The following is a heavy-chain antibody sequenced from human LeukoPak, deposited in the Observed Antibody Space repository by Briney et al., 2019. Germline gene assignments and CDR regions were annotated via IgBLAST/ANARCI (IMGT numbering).Heavy chain of an antibody. CDR3: ARLSTMVRGNYYGMDV. Sequence: GRSLRLSCAASGFTFSSYGMHWVRQAPGKGLEWVAVISYDGSNKYYADSVKGRFTISRDNSKNTLYLQMNSLRAEDTAVYYCARLSTMVRGNYYGMDVWGQGTTVTVSS. J-gene: IGHJ6*02. V-gene: IGHV3-30*03. CDR1: GFTFSSYG. CDR2: ISYDGSNK. D-gene: IGHD3-10*01.